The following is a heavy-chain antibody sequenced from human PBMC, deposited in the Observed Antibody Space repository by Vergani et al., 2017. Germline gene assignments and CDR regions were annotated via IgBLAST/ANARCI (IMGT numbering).Heavy chain of an antibody. CDR1: GGSISSYY. D-gene: IGHD3-22*01. J-gene: IGHJ3*02. CDR3: ARASGYSPAFDI. Sequence: QVQLQESGPGLVKPSETLSLTCTVSGGSISSYYWSWIRQPPGKGLEWLGYIYYSGSTNYNPSLKSRVTISVDTSKNQFSLKLSSVTAADTAVYYCARASGYSPAFDIWGQGTMVTVSS. CDR2: IYYSGST. V-gene: IGHV4-59*01.